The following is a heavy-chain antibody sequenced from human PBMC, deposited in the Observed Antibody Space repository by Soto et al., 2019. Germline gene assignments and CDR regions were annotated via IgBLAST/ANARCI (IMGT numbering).Heavy chain of an antibody. CDR3: ARKSDYGDYVSWYFDL. D-gene: IGHD4-17*01. J-gene: IGHJ2*01. CDR2: ISGSGGST. Sequence: EVQLLESGGGLVQPGGSLRLSCAASGFTFSSYAMSWVRQAPGKGLEWVSAISGSGGSTYYADSVQGRFTISRDNSKNTLYLQMNSLRAEDTAVYYCARKSDYGDYVSWYFDLWGRGTLVTVSS. CDR1: GFTFSSYA. V-gene: IGHV3-23*01.